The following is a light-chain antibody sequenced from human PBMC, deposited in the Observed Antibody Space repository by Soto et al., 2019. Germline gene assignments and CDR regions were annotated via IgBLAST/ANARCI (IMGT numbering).Light chain of an antibody. J-gene: IGKJ1*01. Sequence: EIVLTQSPGTLSLSPGERATLSCRAIQSVSSNYLAWYQQKPGQAPRLLIYGASTRATGIPARFSGSGSGTEFTLTISSLQSEDFAVYYCQQCNNWPSWTFGQGTKVDIK. V-gene: IGKV3-15*01. CDR2: GAS. CDR3: QQCNNWPSWT. CDR1: QSVSSN.